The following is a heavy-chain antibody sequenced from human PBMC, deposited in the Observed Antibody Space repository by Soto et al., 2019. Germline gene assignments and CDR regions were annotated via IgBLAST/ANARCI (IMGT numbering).Heavy chain of an antibody. CDR3: ARDVRRVPNWFDP. V-gene: IGHV1-18*01. D-gene: IGHD3-10*01. CDR1: GYTFTSYG. CDR2: ISAYNGNT. Sequence: GASVKVSCKASGYTFTSYGISWVRQAPGQGLEWMGWISAYNGNTNSAQKLQGRXTMTTETSTSTAYMELRSLRSDGTAVYYCARDVRRVPNWFDPWGQGTRVTVSS. J-gene: IGHJ5*02.